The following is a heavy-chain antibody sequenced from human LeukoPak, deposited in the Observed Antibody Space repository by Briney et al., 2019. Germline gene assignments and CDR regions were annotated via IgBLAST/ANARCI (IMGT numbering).Heavy chain of an antibody. J-gene: IGHJ6*03. D-gene: IGHD4-23*01. Sequence: ASVKVSCKASGYTFTGYYMHWVRQAPGQGLEWMGWINPNSGGTNYAQKFQGRVTMTRDTSISTAYMELSRLRSDDTAVYYCARDMTTVVYYYYMDVWGKGTTVTVSS. CDR2: INPNSGGT. CDR1: GYTFTGYY. CDR3: ARDMTTVVYYYYMDV. V-gene: IGHV1-2*02.